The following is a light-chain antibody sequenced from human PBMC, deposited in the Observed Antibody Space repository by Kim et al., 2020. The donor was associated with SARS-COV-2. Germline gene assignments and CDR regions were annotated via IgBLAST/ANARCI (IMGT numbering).Light chain of an antibody. CDR3: QQYSSSPAT. CDR1: QSVSSNY. V-gene: IGKV3-20*01. Sequence: SPGERATLSCRARQSVSSNYLAWYQQKPGQAPRRLIYGASSRATGIPDRFSGSGSGTDFTLTITRLEPEDFAVYYCQQYSSSPATFGQGTKVDIK. CDR2: GAS. J-gene: IGKJ1*01.